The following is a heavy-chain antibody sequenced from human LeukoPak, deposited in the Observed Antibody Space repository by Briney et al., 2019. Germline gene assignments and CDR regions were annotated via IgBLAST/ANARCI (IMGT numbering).Heavy chain of an antibody. J-gene: IGHJ4*02. V-gene: IGHV3-9*01. CDR1: GFTFDDYA. Sequence: PGGSLRLSCAASGFTFDDYAMHWVRQAPGKGLEWVSSISWNSGSIDYADSVKGRFTVSRDNAKNSLYLQMLSLRAEDTALYYCVKDLYSSNWYGLFDCWGQGTLVTVSS. CDR3: VKDLYSSNWYGLFDC. CDR2: ISWNSGSI. D-gene: IGHD6-13*01.